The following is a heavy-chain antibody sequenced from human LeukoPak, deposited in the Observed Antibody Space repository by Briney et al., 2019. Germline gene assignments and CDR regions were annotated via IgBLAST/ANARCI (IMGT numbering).Heavy chain of an antibody. V-gene: IGHV3-23*01. CDR2: VSGSGGPT. Sequence: GGSLRLSCAASGFTFSSYAMNWVRQAPGKGLEWVSVVSGSGGPTFYADSVRGRFTISRDNSKNTLYLQMNSLRAEDTAVYYCARGGSYLSAFDIWGQGTMVTVSS. CDR1: GFTFSSYA. CDR3: ARGGSYLSAFDI. J-gene: IGHJ3*02. D-gene: IGHD1-26*01.